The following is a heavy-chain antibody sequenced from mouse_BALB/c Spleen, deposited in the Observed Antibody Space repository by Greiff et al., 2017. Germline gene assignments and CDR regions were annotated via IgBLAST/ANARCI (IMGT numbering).Heavy chain of an antibody. J-gene: IGHJ3*01. CDR1: GYTFTDYA. Sequence: VKLMESGAELVRPGVSVKISCKGSGYTFTDYAMHWVKQSHAKSLEWIGVISTYYGDASYNQKFKGKATMTVDKSSSTAYMELARLTSEDSAIYYCARTNRYDRAWFAYWGQGTLVTVSA. V-gene: IGHV1S137*01. CDR2: ISTYYGDA. CDR3: ARTNRYDRAWFAY. D-gene: IGHD2-14*01.